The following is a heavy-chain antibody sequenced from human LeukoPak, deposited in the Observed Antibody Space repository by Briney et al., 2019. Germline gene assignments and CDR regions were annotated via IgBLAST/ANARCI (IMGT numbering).Heavy chain of an antibody. CDR1: GFTFSTYW. Sequence: PGGSLRLSCAASGFTFSTYWMHWVRQAPGKGLVWVSRMNNDGSIRDYADSVKGRFTISRDNAKNTLYLQMNSQRVEDTAVYYCARDQLEPSRWFDYWGQGTLVTVSS. CDR3: ARDQLEPSRWFDY. V-gene: IGHV3-74*01. J-gene: IGHJ4*02. CDR2: MNNDGSIR. D-gene: IGHD1-1*01.